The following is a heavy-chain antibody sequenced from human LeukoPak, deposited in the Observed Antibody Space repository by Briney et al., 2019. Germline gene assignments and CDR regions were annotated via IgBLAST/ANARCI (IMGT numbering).Heavy chain of an antibody. CDR3: ARAQSGSYWFDY. Sequence: SETLSLTCAVYGGSFSGYYWSWIRQPPGKGLEWIGEINHSGSTNYNPSLKSRVTISVDTSKNQFSLKLSFVTAADTAVYYCARAQSGSYWFDYWGQGTLVTVSS. V-gene: IGHV4-34*01. CDR1: GGSFSGYY. CDR2: INHSGST. J-gene: IGHJ4*02. D-gene: IGHD1-26*01.